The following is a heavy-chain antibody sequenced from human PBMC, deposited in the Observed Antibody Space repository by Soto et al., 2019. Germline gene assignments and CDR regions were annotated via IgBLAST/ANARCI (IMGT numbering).Heavy chain of an antibody. V-gene: IGHV4-4*07. Sequence: PSETLSLTCSVSGGSIRSYYWSWIRLAAGKGQEWIGRIYTTGSTNYNPSLKSRVTMSVDTSKNQFSLKLTSVTAADTAVYYCARDLGRDGMDVWGQGTTVTV. CDR3: ARDLGRDGMDV. CDR1: GGSIRSYY. J-gene: IGHJ6*02. D-gene: IGHD2-15*01. CDR2: IYTTGST.